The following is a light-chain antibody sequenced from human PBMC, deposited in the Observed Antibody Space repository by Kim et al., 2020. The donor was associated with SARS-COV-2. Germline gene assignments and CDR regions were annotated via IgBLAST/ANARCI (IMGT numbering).Light chain of an antibody. J-gene: IGLJ3*02. Sequence: GQSITISVTGTSSDVRDYDYVAWYKQHPDKAPKLILYDVSKRPSGVPDRFSGSKSDNTASLTISGLQAEDEGDYYCCSYAGTYTLVFGGGTQLTVL. CDR3: CSYAGTYTLV. CDR1: SSDVRDYDY. V-gene: IGLV2-11*03. CDR2: DVS.